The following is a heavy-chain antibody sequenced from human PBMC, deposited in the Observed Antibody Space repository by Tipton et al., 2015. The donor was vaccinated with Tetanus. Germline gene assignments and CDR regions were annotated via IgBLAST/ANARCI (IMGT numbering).Heavy chain of an antibody. CDR2: INPDGRRT. CDR1: GFTSESHY. Sequence: SLRLSCAASGFTSESHYMHWVRQTPGKGLVWISRINPDGRRTNYADSVKGRFTISRDNAKNSLYLLMDSLRAEDTAVYYCARDQIVEQATRDHDYGVDVWGQGTTVTVSS. CDR3: ARDQIVEQATRDHDYGVDV. J-gene: IGHJ6*02. V-gene: IGHV3-74*01. D-gene: IGHD3-22*01.